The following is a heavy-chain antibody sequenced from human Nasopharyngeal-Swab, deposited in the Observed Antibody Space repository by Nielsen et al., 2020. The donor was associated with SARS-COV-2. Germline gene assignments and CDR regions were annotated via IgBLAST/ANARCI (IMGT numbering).Heavy chain of an antibody. V-gene: IGHV3-11*01. CDR2: ISTSGTST. Sequence: GGSLRLSCVASGFTFSDYYMAWIRQAPVKGLEWVSYISTSGTSTDSADSVRGRFTISRDNANNLLYLHMNNLRDEDTAVDGGEREKGYQGVVDYDYHGLDVWGHGTAVTVSS. J-gene: IGHJ6*02. D-gene: IGHD2-15*01. CDR3: EREKGYQGVVDYDYHGLDV. CDR1: GFTFSDYY.